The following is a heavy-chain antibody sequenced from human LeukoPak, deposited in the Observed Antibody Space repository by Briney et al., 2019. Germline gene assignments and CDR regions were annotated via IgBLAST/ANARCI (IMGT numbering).Heavy chain of an antibody. CDR1: GFTFSTYG. CDR3: ARAEVPGAIKSGAFDI. V-gene: IGHV3-33*01. J-gene: IGHJ3*02. Sequence: GGSLRLSWAASGFTFSTYGMHWVRQAPGKGRAWVAVIWDDGTNKYYADSVKGRFTISRDNSRNTLYLQMNSLRAEDTAVYYCARAEVPGAIKSGAFDIWGQGTMATVSS. D-gene: IGHD2-2*01. CDR2: IWDDGTNK.